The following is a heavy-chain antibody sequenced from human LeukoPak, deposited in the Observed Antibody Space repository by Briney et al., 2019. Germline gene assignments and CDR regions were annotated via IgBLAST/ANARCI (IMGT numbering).Heavy chain of an antibody. CDR2: IYYSGST. J-gene: IGHJ4*02. D-gene: IGHD3-16*02. Sequence: SETLSLTCTVSGGSISSYYWSWIRQPPGKGLEWIGYIYYSGSTNYNPSLKSRVTISVDTSKSQFSLKLSSVTAADTAVYYCARHAGDYDYVWGSYRYTYFDYWGQGTLVTVSS. CDR3: ARHAGDYDYVWGSYRYTYFDY. CDR1: GGSISSYY. V-gene: IGHV4-59*08.